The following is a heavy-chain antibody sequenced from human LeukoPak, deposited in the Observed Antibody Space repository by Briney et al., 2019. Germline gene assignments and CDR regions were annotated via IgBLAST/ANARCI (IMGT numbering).Heavy chain of an antibody. CDR2: ISSNGGST. V-gene: IGHV3-64*01. CDR3: ARDRGRGYSYGLISDY. Sequence: GGSLRPSCAASGFTFSSYAMHWVRQAPGKGLEYVSAISSNGGSTYYANSVKGRFTISRDNSKNTLYLQMGSLRAEDMAVYYCARDRGRGYSYGLISDYWGQGTLVTVSS. J-gene: IGHJ4*02. CDR1: GFTFSSYA. D-gene: IGHD5-18*01.